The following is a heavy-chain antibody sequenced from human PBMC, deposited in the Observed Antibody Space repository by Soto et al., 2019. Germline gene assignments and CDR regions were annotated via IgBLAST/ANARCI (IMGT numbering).Heavy chain of an antibody. J-gene: IGHJ5*02. CDR1: GFTFNSYG. CDR3: ARAPTP. V-gene: IGHV3-30*03. CDR2: ISYDGGNK. Sequence: GGSLRLSCAASGFTFNSYGMHWVRQAPGKGLEWVAVISYDGGNKYYVDSVKGRFTISRDNSKNTLYLQMNSLRAEDTAVYYCARAPTPWGQGTLVTVSS.